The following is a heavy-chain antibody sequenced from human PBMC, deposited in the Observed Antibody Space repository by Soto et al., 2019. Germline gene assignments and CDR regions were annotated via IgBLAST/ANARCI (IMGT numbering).Heavy chain of an antibody. CDR3: ARDSPIGSTFSGYDAIDY. CDR1: GGPFSNDI. V-gene: IGHV1-69*10. Sequence: VKVSCKASGGPFSNDIITWVRQAPGQGLEWMGRIIPLLNIANYAQKFQGRVTITADRSTGTAYMELNSLRSEDTAVYYCARDSPIGSTFSGYDAIDYWGQGTLVTVSS. CDR2: IIPLLNIA. J-gene: IGHJ4*02. D-gene: IGHD5-12*01.